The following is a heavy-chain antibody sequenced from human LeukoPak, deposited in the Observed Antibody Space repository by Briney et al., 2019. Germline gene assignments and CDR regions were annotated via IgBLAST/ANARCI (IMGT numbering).Heavy chain of an antibody. J-gene: IGHJ4*02. CDR3: AKGKAVAGNFDLDDY. CDR2: INHSGST. Sequence: SETLSLTCAVYGGSFSGYYWSWIRQPPGKGLEWIGEINHSGSTNYNPSLKSRVTISVDTSKNQFSLKLSSVTAADTAVYYCAKGKAVAGNFDLDDYWGQGTLVTVSS. V-gene: IGHV4-34*01. D-gene: IGHD6-19*01. CDR1: GGSFSGYY.